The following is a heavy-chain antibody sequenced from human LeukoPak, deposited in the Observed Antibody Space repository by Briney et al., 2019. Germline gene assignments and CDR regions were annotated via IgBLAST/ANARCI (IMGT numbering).Heavy chain of an antibody. Sequence: GGSLRLSCAASGFTVSSNYMSWVRQAPGKGLEWVSVIYSGGSTYYADSVKGRFTISRDNSKNTLYLQMNSLRAGDTAVYYCARETRGSYSLDYWGQGTLVTVSS. CDR2: IYSGGST. V-gene: IGHV3-53*01. D-gene: IGHD1-26*01. CDR3: ARETRGSYSLDY. CDR1: GFTVSSNY. J-gene: IGHJ4*02.